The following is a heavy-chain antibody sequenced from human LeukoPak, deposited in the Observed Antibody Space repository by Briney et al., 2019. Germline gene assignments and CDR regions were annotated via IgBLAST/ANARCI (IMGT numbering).Heavy chain of an antibody. V-gene: IGHV3-23*01. Sequence: PGGSLRLSCAASGFTFSNYVMSWVRQAPGKGLEWVSAISGSGDTTYYADSVKGRFTISRDNYKNTLYLQMNSQRAEDTAVYYCAKDTVLLWFGEVDYWGQGPLVTVSS. CDR3: AKDTVLLWFGEVDY. CDR1: GFTFSNYV. D-gene: IGHD3-10*01. CDR2: ISGSGDTT. J-gene: IGHJ4*02.